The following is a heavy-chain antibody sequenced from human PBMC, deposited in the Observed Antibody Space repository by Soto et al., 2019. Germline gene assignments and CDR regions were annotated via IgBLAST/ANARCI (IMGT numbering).Heavy chain of an antibody. Sequence: GGSLRLSCAASGFTFSSYEMNWVRQAPGKGLEWVSYISSSGSTIYYADSVKGRFTISRDNAKNSLYLQMNSLRAEDTAVYYCASYNWDYFDYWGQGTLVTVSS. CDR1: GFTFSSYE. V-gene: IGHV3-48*03. CDR3: ASYNWDYFDY. J-gene: IGHJ4*02. CDR2: ISSSGSTI. D-gene: IGHD1-1*01.